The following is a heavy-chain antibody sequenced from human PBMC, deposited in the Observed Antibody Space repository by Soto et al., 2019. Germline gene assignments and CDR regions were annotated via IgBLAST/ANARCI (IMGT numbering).Heavy chain of an antibody. V-gene: IGHV3-20*04. Sequence: GGSLRLSCAASGFTFDDYGMTWVRQAPGKGLEWVSGITWNGGSTGYADSVKGRFIISRDNAKNFLYLQMNSLRAEDTALYYCARGYSSGYYYFDYWGQGTLVTVSS. CDR3: ARGYSSGYYYFDY. CDR1: GFTFDDYG. J-gene: IGHJ4*02. CDR2: ITWNGGST. D-gene: IGHD3-22*01.